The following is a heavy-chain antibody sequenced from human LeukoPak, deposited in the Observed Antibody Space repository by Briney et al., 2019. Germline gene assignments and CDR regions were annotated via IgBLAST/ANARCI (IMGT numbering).Heavy chain of an antibody. CDR2: ISSSSSYI. CDR1: GFTFSSCS. D-gene: IGHD3-22*01. Sequence: GGSLRLSCAASGFTFSSCSMNWVRQAPGKGLEWVSSISSSSSYIYYADSVKGRFTISRDNAKNSLYLQMNSLRAEDTAVYYCARDYDSSGYSVPNYFDYWGQGTLVTVSS. CDR3: ARDYDSSGYSVPNYFDY. J-gene: IGHJ4*02. V-gene: IGHV3-21*01.